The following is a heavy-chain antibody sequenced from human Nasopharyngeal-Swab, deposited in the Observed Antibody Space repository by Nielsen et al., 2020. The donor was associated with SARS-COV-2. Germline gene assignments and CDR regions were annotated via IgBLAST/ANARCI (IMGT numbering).Heavy chain of an antibody. Sequence: GESLKISCAASGFTFSSYSMNWVRQAPGKGLEWVSSISSSSYIYYADSVKGRFTISRDSAKNSLYLQMNSLRAEDTAVYYCARSLRGSSLHYWGQGTLVTVSS. J-gene: IGHJ4*02. V-gene: IGHV3-21*01. CDR1: GFTFSSYS. D-gene: IGHD6-6*01. CDR3: ARSLRGSSLHY. CDR2: ISSSSYI.